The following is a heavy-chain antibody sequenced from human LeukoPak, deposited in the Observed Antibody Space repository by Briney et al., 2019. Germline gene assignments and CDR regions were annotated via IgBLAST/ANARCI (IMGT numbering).Heavy chain of an antibody. CDR2: IYYSGST. J-gene: IGHJ4*02. D-gene: IGHD3-22*01. V-gene: IGHV4-59*01. CDR3: AREQGTHYYDSSGYYRYFDY. Sequence: SETLSLTCAVYGGSFSGYYWSWIRQPPGKGLEWIGYIYYSGSTNYNPSLKSRVTISVDTSKNQFSLKLSSVTAADTAVYYCAREQGTHYYDSSGYYRYFDYWGQGTLVTVSS. CDR1: GGSFSGYY.